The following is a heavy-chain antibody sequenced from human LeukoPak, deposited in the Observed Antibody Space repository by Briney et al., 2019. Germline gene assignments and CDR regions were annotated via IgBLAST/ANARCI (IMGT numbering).Heavy chain of an antibody. Sequence: GGSLRLSCEASGLKFDESVMSGVRQTPGRGLEGVASMSWNGVMTGYVDSVKGRFTIPRDNAMNSLYLQMNSLRPEDTALYYCVRVLGCALGSSSVTSYCGLDVWGQGTTVIVSS. CDR3: VRVLGCALGSSSVTSYCGLDV. CDR1: GLKFDESV. V-gene: IGHV3-20*04. CDR2: MSWNGVMT. D-gene: IGHD3-10*01. J-gene: IGHJ6*01.